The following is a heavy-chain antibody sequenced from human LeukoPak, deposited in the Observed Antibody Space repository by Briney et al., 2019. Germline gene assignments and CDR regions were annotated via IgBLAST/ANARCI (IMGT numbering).Heavy chain of an antibody. CDR2: ISYIGST. D-gene: IGHD4-17*01. Sequence: SETLSLTCAVSADSSSSHYWTWIRQPHGKGLEWIGYISYIGSTNYNPSLKSRVTISIDTSKNQFSLKLSSVTAADTAVYYCARDLVTVTKGFDIWGQGTMVSVSS. CDR3: ARDLVTVTKGFDI. CDR1: ADSSSSHY. J-gene: IGHJ3*02. V-gene: IGHV4-59*11.